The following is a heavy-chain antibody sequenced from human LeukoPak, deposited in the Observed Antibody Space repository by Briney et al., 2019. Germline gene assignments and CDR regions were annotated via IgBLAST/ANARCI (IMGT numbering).Heavy chain of an antibody. Sequence: SSVKVSCKASGGTFSSYAISWVRQAPGQGLEWMGGIIPIFGTANYAQKFQGRVTITADESTSTAYMELSSLRSEDTAVYYCATGSGTTGTTQDAFDIWGQGTMVTVSS. CDR3: ATGSGTTGTTQDAFDI. J-gene: IGHJ3*02. CDR1: GGTFSSYA. D-gene: IGHD1-1*01. V-gene: IGHV1-69*01. CDR2: IIPIFGTA.